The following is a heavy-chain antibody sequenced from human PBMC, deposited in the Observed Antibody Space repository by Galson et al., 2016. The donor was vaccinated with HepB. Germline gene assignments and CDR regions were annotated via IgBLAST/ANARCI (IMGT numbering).Heavy chain of an antibody. J-gene: IGHJ1*01. CDR2: ITGSGSAI. CDR3: ARDGTVAPGY. CDR1: GFSFSDYY. D-gene: IGHD6-19*01. Sequence: SLRLSCAASGFSFSDYYMSWIRQAPGKGLEWISYITGSGSAIYYADSVEGRFTISRDNTKNSLDLQMNSLRVEDTAVYYCARDGTVAPGYWGQGTLVTVSS. V-gene: IGHV3-11*01.